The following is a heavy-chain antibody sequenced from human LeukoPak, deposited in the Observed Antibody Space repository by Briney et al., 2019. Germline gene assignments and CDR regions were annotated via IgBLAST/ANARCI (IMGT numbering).Heavy chain of an antibody. CDR1: GGSFXGYY. CDR2: INHSGST. Sequence: GGSFXGYYWSWIRQPPGKGLEWIGEINHSGSTNYNPSLKSRVTISVDTSKNQFSLKLSSVTTADTAGYYCGXVGXXVRGVKLYYYYYMDVWGKGTTVTISS. J-gene: IGHJ6*03. D-gene: IGHD3-10*01. V-gene: IGHV4-34*13. CDR3: GXVGXXVRGVKLYYYYYMDV.